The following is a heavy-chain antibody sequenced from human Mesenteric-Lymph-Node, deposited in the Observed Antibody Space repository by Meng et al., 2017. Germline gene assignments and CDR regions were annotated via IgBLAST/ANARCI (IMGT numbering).Heavy chain of an antibody. Sequence: QGQLVQSGAEVKKPGASVKVSCKASGYTFTGYYMHWVRQAPGQGPEWMGWINPHTGGTNYAQKFQARLTMTRDTSTGTAFMELTRLSIDDTAVYYCARVWFGELTFDYWGQGTLVTVSS. CDR2: INPHTGGT. V-gene: IGHV1-2*02. CDR1: GYTFTGYY. J-gene: IGHJ4*02. D-gene: IGHD3-10*01. CDR3: ARVWFGELTFDY.